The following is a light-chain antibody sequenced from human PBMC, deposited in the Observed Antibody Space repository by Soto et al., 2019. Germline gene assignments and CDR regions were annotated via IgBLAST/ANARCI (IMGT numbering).Light chain of an antibody. J-gene: IGLJ1*01. CDR2: EVN. Sequence: QSALAQPAPVAGSPGQSITISCTGTSSDVGGYDYVSWYQQHPGKAPKLIIYEVNNRPSGVSHRFSGSKSGNTASLTISGLQAEDEADYYCSSYTSSSTYVFGSGTKVTVL. CDR3: SSYTSSSTYV. V-gene: IGLV2-14*01. CDR1: SSDVGGYDY.